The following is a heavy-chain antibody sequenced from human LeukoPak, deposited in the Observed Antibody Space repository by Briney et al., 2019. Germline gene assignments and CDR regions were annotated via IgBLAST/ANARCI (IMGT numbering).Heavy chain of an antibody. V-gene: IGHV3-23*01. Sequence: GGSLRLSCAASGFTFSSYGMNWVRQAPGKGLEWVSAISGSGGNTCYADSVKGRFTISRDNSKNTLYLQMNSLRAEDTAVYYCARDQPGYYDSSGYNWFDPWGQGTLVTVSS. CDR2: ISGSGGNT. J-gene: IGHJ5*02. D-gene: IGHD3-22*01. CDR1: GFTFSSYG. CDR3: ARDQPGYYDSSGYNWFDP.